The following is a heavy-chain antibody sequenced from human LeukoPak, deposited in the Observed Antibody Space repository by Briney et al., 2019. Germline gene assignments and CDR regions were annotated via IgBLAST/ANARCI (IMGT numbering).Heavy chain of an antibody. CDR2: INHSGST. CDR1: GGSFSGYY. CDR3: ATQGYSSGWYGKYYYYYMDV. V-gene: IGHV4-34*01. D-gene: IGHD6-19*01. Sequence: PSETLSLTCAVYGGSFSGYYWSWIRQPPGKGLEWIGEINHSGSTNYNPSLKSRVTISVDTSKNQFSLKLSSVTAADTAVYYCATQGYSSGWYGKYYYYYMDVWGKGTTVTVSS. J-gene: IGHJ6*03.